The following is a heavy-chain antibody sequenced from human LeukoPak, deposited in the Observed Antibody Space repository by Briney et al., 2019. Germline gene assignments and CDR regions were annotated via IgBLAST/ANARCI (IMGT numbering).Heavy chain of an antibody. D-gene: IGHD2-15*01. V-gene: IGHV4-34*01. CDR2: INHSGST. CDR3: ARFRYCSGGSCYGLVRGAFDY. J-gene: IGHJ4*02. Sequence: SETLSLTCAVYGGSFSGYYWSWIRQPPGKGLEWIGEINHSGSTNYNPSLKSRVTISVDTSKNQFSLKLSSVTAADTAVYYCARFRYCSGGSCYGLVRGAFDYWGQGTLVTVSS. CDR1: GGSFSGYY.